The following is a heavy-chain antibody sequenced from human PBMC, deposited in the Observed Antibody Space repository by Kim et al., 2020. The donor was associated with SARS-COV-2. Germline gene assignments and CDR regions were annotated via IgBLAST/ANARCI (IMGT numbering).Heavy chain of an antibody. CDR3: ARLEGGSYYLDAFDI. Sequence: SETLSLTCTVSGGSISSSSYYWGWIRQPPGKGLEWIGSIYYSGSTYYNPSLKSRVTISVDTSKNQFSLKLSSVTAADTAVYYCARLEGGSYYLDAFDIWGQGTMVTVSS. V-gene: IGHV4-39*01. D-gene: IGHD1-26*01. CDR2: IYYSGST. CDR1: GGSISSSSYY. J-gene: IGHJ3*02.